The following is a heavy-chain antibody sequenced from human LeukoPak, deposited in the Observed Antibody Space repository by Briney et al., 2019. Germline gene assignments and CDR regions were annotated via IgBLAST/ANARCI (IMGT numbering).Heavy chain of an antibody. Sequence: PGGSLRLSCAASGFTFNSYTMNWVRQAPGKGLEWVSSISSSSSYIYYADSVKGRFTISRDNAKNSLYLQMNSLRAEDTAVYYCATPQDYDILTGYYSFDYWGQGTLVTVSS. CDR1: GFTFNSYT. CDR3: ATPQDYDILTGYYSFDY. CDR2: ISSSSSYI. J-gene: IGHJ4*02. V-gene: IGHV3-21*04. D-gene: IGHD3-9*01.